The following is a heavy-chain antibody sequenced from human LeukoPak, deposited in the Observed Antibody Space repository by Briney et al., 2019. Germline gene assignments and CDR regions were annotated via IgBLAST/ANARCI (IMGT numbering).Heavy chain of an antibody. D-gene: IGHD1-26*01. CDR3: VTGDHSPYYFHY. J-gene: IGHJ4*02. CDR1: GSSLSGLS. V-gene: IGHV1-24*01. Sequence: ASVKVSCTVSGSSLSGLSMHWVRHSPPKGLEWLGGFHPEDDEIIYAQNFQGRVTMTEDTSTDTAYMELRSLRFEDTAVYYCVTGDHSPYYFHYWGQGTLVTVSS. CDR2: FHPEDDEI.